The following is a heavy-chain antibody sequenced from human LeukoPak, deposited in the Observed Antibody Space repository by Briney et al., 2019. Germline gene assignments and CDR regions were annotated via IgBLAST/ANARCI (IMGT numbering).Heavy chain of an antibody. Sequence: SETLSLTCAVYGGSFSGYYWSWIRQPPGKGLEWIGEINHSGSTNYNPSLKSRVTISVDKSKNQFSLKLSSVTAADTAVYYCARDDGYSYGLGNWFDPWGQGTLVTVSS. J-gene: IGHJ5*02. V-gene: IGHV4-34*01. D-gene: IGHD5-18*01. CDR3: ARDDGYSYGLGNWFDP. CDR2: INHSGST. CDR1: GGSFSGYY.